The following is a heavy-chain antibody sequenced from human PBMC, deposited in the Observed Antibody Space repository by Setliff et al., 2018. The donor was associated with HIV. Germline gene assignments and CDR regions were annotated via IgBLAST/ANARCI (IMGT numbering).Heavy chain of an antibody. Sequence: GGSLRLSCAASGFTFRNYNFNWVRQAPGRGLEWVSSISIGSGAAIYYAESVQGRFTVSRDNAKNSLYLQMNSLRAEDTAVYYCARDSDVTSDAFDIWGQGTTVTVSS. CDR3: ARDSDVTSDAFDI. CDR2: ISIGSGAAI. J-gene: IGHJ3*02. D-gene: IGHD4-17*01. V-gene: IGHV3-21*01. CDR1: GFTFRNYN.